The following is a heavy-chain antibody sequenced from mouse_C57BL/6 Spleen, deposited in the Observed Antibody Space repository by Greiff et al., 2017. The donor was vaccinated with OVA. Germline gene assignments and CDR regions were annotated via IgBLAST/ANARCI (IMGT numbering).Heavy chain of an antibody. CDR1: GYTFTDHT. CDR3: SRRALYYSNYEIAY. D-gene: IGHD2-5*01. J-gene: IGHJ3*01. CDR2: IYPRDGST. V-gene: IGHV1-78*01. Sequence: QVQLQQSDAELVKPGASVKISCKVSGYTFTDHTIHWMKQRPEQGLEWIGYIYPRDGSTKYNEKFKGKATLTADKSSSTAYMQLNSLTSEDSAVYYCSRRALYYSNYEIAYWGQGTLVTVSA.